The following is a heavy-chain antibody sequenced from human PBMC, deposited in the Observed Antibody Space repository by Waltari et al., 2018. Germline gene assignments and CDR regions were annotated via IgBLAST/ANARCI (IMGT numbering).Heavy chain of an antibody. V-gene: IGHV1-69*04. Sequence: QVQLVQSGAEVKKPGSSVTVSCKASGGTFSSYAISWVRQAAGQGLEWMGGIIPILGIANYAQKFQGRVTITADESTSTAYMELSSLRSEDTAVYYCAAYGDYLSIDYWGQGTLVTVSS. CDR2: IIPILGIA. D-gene: IGHD4-17*01. J-gene: IGHJ4*02. CDR3: AAYGDYLSIDY. CDR1: GGTFSSYA.